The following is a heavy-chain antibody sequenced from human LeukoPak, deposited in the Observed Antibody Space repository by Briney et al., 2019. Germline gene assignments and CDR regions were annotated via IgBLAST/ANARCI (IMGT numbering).Heavy chain of an antibody. CDR2: IKSKTDGGTT. D-gene: IGHD2-2*02. Sequence: NPGGSLRLSCAASGFTFSNAWMSWVRQAPGKGLEWVGRIKSKTDGGTTDYAAPVKGRFTISRDDSKNTLYLQMNSLKTEDTAVYYCTTGIPTAIIYYYMDVWGKGTTVTVSS. CDR1: GFTFSNAW. J-gene: IGHJ6*03. V-gene: IGHV3-15*01. CDR3: TTGIPTAIIYYYMDV.